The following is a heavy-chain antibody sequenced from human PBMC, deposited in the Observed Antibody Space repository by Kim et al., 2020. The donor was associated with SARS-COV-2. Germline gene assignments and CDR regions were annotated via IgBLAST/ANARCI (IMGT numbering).Heavy chain of an antibody. Sequence: GGSLRLSCAASGFTFSNAWMSWVRQAPGKGLEWVGRIKSKTDGGTTDYAAPVKGRFTISRDDSKNTLYLQMNSLKTEDTAVYYCTTDPGNECSGGSCSTKYYYYGMDVWGQGATVTVSS. J-gene: IGHJ6*02. CDR1: GFTFSNAW. CDR3: TTDPGNECSGGSCSTKYYYYGMDV. CDR2: IKSKTDGGTT. V-gene: IGHV3-15*01. D-gene: IGHD2-15*01.